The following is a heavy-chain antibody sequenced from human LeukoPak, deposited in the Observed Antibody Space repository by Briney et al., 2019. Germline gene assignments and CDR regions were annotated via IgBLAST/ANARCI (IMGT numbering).Heavy chain of an antibody. Sequence: SVKVSCKASGGTFSSYAISWVRQAPGQGLEWMGGIIPIFGTANYAQKFQGRVTITADESTSTAYMELSSLRSEDTAVYYCARDYGDYGDWYFDLWGRGPLLTVSS. CDR3: ARDYGDYGDWYFDL. CDR2: IIPIFGTA. J-gene: IGHJ2*01. V-gene: IGHV1-69*13. D-gene: IGHD4-17*01. CDR1: GGTFSSYA.